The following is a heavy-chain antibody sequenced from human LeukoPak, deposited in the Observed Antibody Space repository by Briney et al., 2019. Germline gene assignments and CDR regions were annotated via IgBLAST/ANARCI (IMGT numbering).Heavy chain of an antibody. J-gene: IGHJ4*02. V-gene: IGHV3-11*01. Sequence: PGGPLRLSCAASGFTFGDYYMSWIRQAPGKGLEWVSYISSSGNTIYYADSVKGRFTVSRDNAKNSLYLQMSSLRAEDTAVYYCARGITMIVVWGQGTLVTVSS. CDR1: GFTFGDYY. CDR3: ARGITMIVV. D-gene: IGHD3-22*01. CDR2: ISSSGNTI.